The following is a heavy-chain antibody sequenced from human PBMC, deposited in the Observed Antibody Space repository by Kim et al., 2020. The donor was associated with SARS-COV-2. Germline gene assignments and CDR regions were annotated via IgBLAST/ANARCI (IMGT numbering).Heavy chain of an antibody. CDR1: GGSISSSNYY. D-gene: IGHD6-13*01. CDR2: LYYSGRP. Sequence: SETLSLTCTVSGGSISSSNYYWVWIRQPPGKGLEWIGSLYYSGRPYYNPSFKSRVTISAEAPKNQLSLKLSSVTAADTAVYFCARLPEYTTNWLPGVDQHYYALDVWGQGTTVTVSS. CDR3: ARLPEYTTNWLPGVDQHYYALDV. V-gene: IGHV4-39*01. J-gene: IGHJ6*02.